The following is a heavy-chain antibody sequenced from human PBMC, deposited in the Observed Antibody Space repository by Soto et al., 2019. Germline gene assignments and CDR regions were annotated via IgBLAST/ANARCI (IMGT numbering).Heavy chain of an antibody. D-gene: IGHD3-16*01. CDR3: NGGSSWTLPQTDH. V-gene: IGHV3-33*01. J-gene: IGHJ4*02. CDR1: GFTFNSYG. Sequence: QVQLVESGGGVVQPGRSLRLSCAASGFTFNSYGMHWVRQAPGKGLEWLAVIWADGDTKFYADSVKGRITISRDNSKNTLYLQMDSLRTEDTAVYYCNGGSSWTLPQTDHWGQGALVSVSS. CDR2: IWADGDTK.